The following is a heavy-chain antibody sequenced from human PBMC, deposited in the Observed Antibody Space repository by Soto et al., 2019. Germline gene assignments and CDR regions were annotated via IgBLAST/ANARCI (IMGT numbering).Heavy chain of an antibody. D-gene: IGHD2-8*01. Sequence: SGPTLVNPTQTLTLTCTFSGFSLSTSGVGVGWIRQPPGKALEWLTPIYWDDDERYSPSLKNRLTIPKDTSKNQVVLTMTNMDPVDTATYFCTHSRMDYWGQGTLVTVSS. CDR3: THSRMDY. CDR2: IYWDDDE. V-gene: IGHV2-5*02. J-gene: IGHJ4*02. CDR1: GFSLSTSGVG.